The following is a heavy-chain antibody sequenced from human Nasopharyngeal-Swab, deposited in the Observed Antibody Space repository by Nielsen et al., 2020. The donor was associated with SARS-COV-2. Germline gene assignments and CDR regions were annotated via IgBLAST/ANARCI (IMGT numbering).Heavy chain of an antibody. V-gene: IGHV3-30*04. D-gene: IGHD5-12*01. CDR1: GFTFDDYA. CDR3: AKDRDSGDDSEEYYHYYGMDV. CDR2: ISYDASDK. J-gene: IGHJ6*02. Sequence: GESLKISCAASGFTFDDYAMHWVRQAPGKGLEWVAVISYDASDKYYADSVKGRFTLSRDNSKNTVYLQMNSLRAEDTAVYYCAKDRDSGDDSEEYYHYYGMDVWGQGAPVTVSS.